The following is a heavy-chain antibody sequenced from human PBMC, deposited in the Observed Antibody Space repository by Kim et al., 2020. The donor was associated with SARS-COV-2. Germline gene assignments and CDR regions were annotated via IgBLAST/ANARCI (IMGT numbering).Heavy chain of an antibody. Sequence: DSVKGRFTISRDNSKNTLYLQMNSLRAEDTAVYYCAKAINYYDSSAAPDYWGQGTLVTVSS. V-gene: IGHV3-30*02. D-gene: IGHD3-22*01. CDR3: AKAINYYDSSAAPDY. J-gene: IGHJ4*02.